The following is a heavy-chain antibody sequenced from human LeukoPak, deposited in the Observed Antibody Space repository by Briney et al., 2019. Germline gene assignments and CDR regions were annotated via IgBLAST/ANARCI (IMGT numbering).Heavy chain of an antibody. CDR3: ARYFDWFGSYFDY. V-gene: IGHV4-61*02. J-gene: IGHJ4*02. Sequence: PSETLSLTCTVSGGSISSGSYYWSWIRQPAGKGLEWIGRIYTSGSTNYNPSLKSRVTISVDTPKNQFSLKLSSVTAADTAVYYCARYFDWFGSYFDYWGQGTLVTVSS. CDR2: IYTSGST. D-gene: IGHD3-9*01. CDR1: GGSISSGSYY.